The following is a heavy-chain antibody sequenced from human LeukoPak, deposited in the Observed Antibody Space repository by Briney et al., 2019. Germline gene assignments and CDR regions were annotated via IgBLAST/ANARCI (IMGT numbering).Heavy chain of an antibody. Sequence: GSLRPSCAGLGFPFSSHAMRWGPQAPGKGLEWVSAYRGSGGSTYYADSVKGRFTISRDNSKNTLYLQMNSLRAEDTAVYYCAKDQYSSSGDAFDIWGQGTMVTVSS. J-gene: IGHJ3*02. V-gene: IGHV3-23*01. D-gene: IGHD6-6*01. CDR2: YRGSGGST. CDR3: AKDQYSSSGDAFDI. CDR1: GFPFSSHA.